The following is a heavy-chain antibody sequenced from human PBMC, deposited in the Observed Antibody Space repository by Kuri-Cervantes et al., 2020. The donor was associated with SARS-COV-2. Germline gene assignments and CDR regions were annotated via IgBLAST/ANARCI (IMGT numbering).Heavy chain of an antibody. CDR1: GFTFRSCE. CDR3: AKERGLVVVPAAILG. D-gene: IGHD2-2*01. V-gene: IGHV3-48*03. Sequence: LSLTCAASGFTFRSCEMNCVRQAPGKGLEWVSYIRSSGSTIYYADSVKGRFTISRDNANNSLYLQMNSLRAEDTAVYYCAKERGLVVVPAAILGWGQGTLVTVSS. CDR2: IRSSGSTI. J-gene: IGHJ4*02.